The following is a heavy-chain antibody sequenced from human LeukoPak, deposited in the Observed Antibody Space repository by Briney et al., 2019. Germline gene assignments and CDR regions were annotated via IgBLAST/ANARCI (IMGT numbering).Heavy chain of an antibody. V-gene: IGHV4-30-4*01. CDR3: ARAAPGNYYYGMDV. CDR1: GDSISSGDYF. Sequence: SQTLPLTCDVSGDSISSGDYFWSWIRQHPGKGLEWIGYIYYSGSTYYNPSLKSRVTISVDTSKNQFSLKLSSVTAADTAVYYCARAAPGNYYYGMDVWGQGTTVTVSS. CDR2: IYYSGST. D-gene: IGHD1-26*01. J-gene: IGHJ6*02.